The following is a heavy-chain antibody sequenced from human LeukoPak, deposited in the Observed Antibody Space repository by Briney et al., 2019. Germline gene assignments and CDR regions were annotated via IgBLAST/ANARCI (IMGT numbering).Heavy chain of an antibody. CDR2: TNPNTGGT. V-gene: IGHV1-2*02. CDR1: GYSFIGYH. D-gene: IGHD5-24*01. J-gene: IGHJ4*02. Sequence: ASVKVSCKASGYSFIGYHMHWVRQAPGQGLEWMGWTNPNTGGTKYAQKFQGRVTMTRDTSISTAYMELSSLRSDDTAVYFCASVEMATIGYEHWGQGTLVTVSS. CDR3: ASVEMATIGYEH.